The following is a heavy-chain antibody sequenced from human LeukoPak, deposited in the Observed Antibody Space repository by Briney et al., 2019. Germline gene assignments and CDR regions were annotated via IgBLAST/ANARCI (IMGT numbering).Heavy chain of an antibody. J-gene: IGHJ3*02. CDR2: ISYDGSNK. D-gene: IGHD3-3*01. Sequence: PGGSLRLSCAASGFTFRSYAMHWVRQTPGKGLEWVAVISYDGSNKDYADSMKGRFTISRDNSKNTLYLQMNSLGAEDTAVYYCAREIFNGFDIWGQGTMVTVSS. V-gene: IGHV3-30-3*01. CDR1: GFTFRSYA. CDR3: AREIFNGFDI.